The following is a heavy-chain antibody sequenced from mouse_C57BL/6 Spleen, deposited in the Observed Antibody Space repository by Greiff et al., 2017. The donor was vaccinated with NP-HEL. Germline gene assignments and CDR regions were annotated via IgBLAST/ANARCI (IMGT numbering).Heavy chain of an antibody. D-gene: IGHD2-4*01. CDR1: GYAFSSSW. CDR2: IYPGDGDT. J-gene: IGHJ2*01. Sequence: QVQLQQSGPELVKPGASVKISCKASGYAFSSSWMNWVKQRPGKGLEWIGRIYPGDGDTNYNGKFKGKATLTADKSSSTAYMQLSSLTSEDSAVYFCARRPLYYDYGDYFDYWGQGTTLTVSS. V-gene: IGHV1-82*01. CDR3: ARRPLYYDYGDYFDY.